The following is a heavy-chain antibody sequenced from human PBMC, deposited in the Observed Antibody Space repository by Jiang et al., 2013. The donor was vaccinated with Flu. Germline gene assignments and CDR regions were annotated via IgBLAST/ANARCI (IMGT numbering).Heavy chain of an antibody. J-gene: IGHJ6*03. D-gene: IGHD1-26*01. Sequence: GAEVKKPGASVKVSCKAFGDTFISYAFSWVRQAPGQGLEWLGGIIPIFSTATYAQKFQGRVTISADEGTSTVYMELSSLRSEDTAVYYCARGRFSHYYYMHLWGKGTSVAVSS. CDR2: IIPIFSTA. CDR1: GDTFISYA. CDR3: ARGRFSHYYYMHL. V-gene: IGHV1-69*13.